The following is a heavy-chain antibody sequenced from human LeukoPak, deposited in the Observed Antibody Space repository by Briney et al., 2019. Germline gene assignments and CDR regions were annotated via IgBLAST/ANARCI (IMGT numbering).Heavy chain of an antibody. V-gene: IGHV4-34*01. CDR1: SDSFNTFY. D-gene: IGHD3-3*01. CDR3: ARVLGWSGYYNDHYYYMDV. CDR2: INYTGST. J-gene: IGHJ6*03. Sequence: SETLSLTCAVSSDSFNTFYWGWIRQPPGKGLEWIGQINYTGSTDYNPSLKSRVTISIDTSNIQFSLKLRSVTAADTAVYYCARVLGWSGYYNDHYYYMDVWDKGTTVTVSS.